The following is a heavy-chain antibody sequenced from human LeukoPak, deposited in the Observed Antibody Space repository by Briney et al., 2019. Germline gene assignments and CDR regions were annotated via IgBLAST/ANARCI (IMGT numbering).Heavy chain of an antibody. Sequence: SETLSLTCTVSGGSISSSSYYWGWIRQPPGKGLERIGSIYYSGSTYYNPSLKSRVTISVDTSKNQFSLKLSSVTAADTAVYYCASPTLGGAFDIWGQGTMVTVSS. CDR2: IYYSGST. V-gene: IGHV4-39*01. CDR3: ASPTLGGAFDI. D-gene: IGHD3-16*01. J-gene: IGHJ3*02. CDR1: GGSISSSSYY.